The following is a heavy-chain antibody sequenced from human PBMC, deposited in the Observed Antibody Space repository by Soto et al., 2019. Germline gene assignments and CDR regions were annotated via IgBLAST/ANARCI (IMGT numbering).Heavy chain of an antibody. CDR1: GFSFSDPY. V-gene: IGHV3-11*01. CDR2: ISRGGSVI. Sequence: KAGGSLRLSCAASGFSFSDPYMSWIRQAPGKGLEWVSYISRGGSVIYYADSVKGRFTISRDDAKNSLYLQMNSLRAEDTAIYYCASDSHAVDLGYWGQGTLVTVSS. J-gene: IGHJ4*02. D-gene: IGHD3-10*01. CDR3: ASDSHAVDLGY.